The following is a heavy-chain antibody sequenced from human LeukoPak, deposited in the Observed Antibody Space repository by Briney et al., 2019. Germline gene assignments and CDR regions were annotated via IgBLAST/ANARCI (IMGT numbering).Heavy chain of an antibody. CDR1: GYTLTGYY. CDR3: ARTLSDIVVVPAVTQPANYYYYMDV. J-gene: IGHJ6*03. D-gene: IGHD2-2*01. V-gene: IGHV1-69*13. CDR2: IIPIFGTA. Sequence: SVKVSCKASGYTLTGYYMHWVRQAPGQGLEWMGGIIPIFGTANYAQKFQGRVTITADESTSTAYMELSSLRSEDTAVYYCARTLSDIVVVPAVTQPANYYYYMDVWGKGTTVTVSS.